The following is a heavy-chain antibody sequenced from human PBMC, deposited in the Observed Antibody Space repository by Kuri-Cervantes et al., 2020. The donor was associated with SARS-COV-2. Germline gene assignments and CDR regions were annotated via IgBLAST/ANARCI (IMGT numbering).Heavy chain of an antibody. CDR2: VRGKANNYAT. CDR3: ATDKGWLHLYWFEY. D-gene: IGHD5-24*01. CDR1: RFLFSASA. Sequence: GTLSLTCEVSRFLFSASAIHWVRQASGKGLEWVGRVRGKANNYATAYAASVKGRPTISRDNSKNLLFLQMNSLRSEDTAFYYCATDKGWLHLYWFEYWGQGTLVTVSS. V-gene: IGHV3-73*01. J-gene: IGHJ4*02.